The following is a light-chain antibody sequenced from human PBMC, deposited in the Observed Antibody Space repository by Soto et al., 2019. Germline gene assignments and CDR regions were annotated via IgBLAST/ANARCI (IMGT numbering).Light chain of an antibody. CDR2: GAS. J-gene: IGKJ1*01. V-gene: IGKV3-20*01. CDR1: QSVSSSY. Sequence: EIVLTQSPGTLSLSPGERATLSCRASQSVSSSYLAWYQQKPGQAPRLLIYGASSRATGIPDRFSGSGSETDFTLTISRLEPEDFGVYYCQQYGISPETFGQGTKVDIK. CDR3: QQYGISPET.